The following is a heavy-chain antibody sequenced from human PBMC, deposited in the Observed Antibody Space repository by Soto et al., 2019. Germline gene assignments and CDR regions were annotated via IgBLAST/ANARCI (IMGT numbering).Heavy chain of an antibody. CDR2: IKQDGSEK. CDR3: ARAPTYYDFWSGYYSSQGYYYMDV. Sequence: GGSLRLSCAASGFTFSSYWMSWVRQAPGKGLEWVANIKQDGSEKYYVDSVKGRFTISRDNAKNSLYLQMNSLRAEDTAVYYCARAPTYYDFWSGYYSSQGYYYMDVWGKGTTVTVSS. J-gene: IGHJ6*03. CDR1: GFTFSSYW. V-gene: IGHV3-7*01. D-gene: IGHD3-3*01.